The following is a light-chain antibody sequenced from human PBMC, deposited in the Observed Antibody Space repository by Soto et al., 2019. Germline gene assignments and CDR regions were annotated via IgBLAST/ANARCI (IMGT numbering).Light chain of an antibody. Sequence: EIVLTQSPGTLSLSPGERATLSCRASQSVSNNFLAWYQQKPGQAPRLLIYGTSNRAAGIPDRFSGSGSGTDFTLTISRLEPEDFAVYYCQQYRSPPPLTFGGGTKVEIK. CDR2: GTS. V-gene: IGKV3-20*01. CDR3: QQYRSPPPLT. J-gene: IGKJ4*01. CDR1: QSVSNNF.